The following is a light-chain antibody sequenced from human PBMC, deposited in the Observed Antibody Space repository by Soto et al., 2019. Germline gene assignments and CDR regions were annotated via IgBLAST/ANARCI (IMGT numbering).Light chain of an antibody. CDR2: HAA. CDR1: QNINTY. J-gene: IGKJ3*01. Sequence: DIQMTQSPYSLSAAVGDRVTIACRASQNINTYLNWYQQKPGKAPKLLIFHAASLQSGVPSRFSGSGSRTDFTLTISSLQPEDFATYYCQQTSSAPFTFGHGTKVDIK. V-gene: IGKV1-39*01. CDR3: QQTSSAPFT.